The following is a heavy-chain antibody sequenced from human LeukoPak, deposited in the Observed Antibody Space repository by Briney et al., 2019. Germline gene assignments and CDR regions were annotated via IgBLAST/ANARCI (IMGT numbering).Heavy chain of an antibody. Sequence: PGGSLRLSCAASGFTFSSYSMNWVRQAPGKGLEWISYITSSSSTIYYADSVKGRFTISRDNAQNSLYLQMNSLRAEDTAVCYCARIRPGYYFDYWGQGTLVTVSS. CDR3: ARIRPGYYFDY. V-gene: IGHV3-48*01. D-gene: IGHD2-15*01. J-gene: IGHJ4*02. CDR1: GFTFSSYS. CDR2: ITSSSSTI.